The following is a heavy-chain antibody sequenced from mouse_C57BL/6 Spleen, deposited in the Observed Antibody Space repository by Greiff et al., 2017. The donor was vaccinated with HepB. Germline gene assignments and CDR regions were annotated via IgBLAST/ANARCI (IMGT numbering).Heavy chain of an antibody. CDR3: ARSDYGSSWFAY. J-gene: IGHJ3*01. Sequence: EVNVVESGGGLVKPGGSLKLSCAASGFTFSDYGMHWVRQAPEKGLEWVAYISSGSSTIYYADTVKGRFTISRDNAKNTLFLQMTSLRSEDTAMYYCARSDYGSSWFAYWGQGTLVTVSA. CDR2: ISSGSSTI. D-gene: IGHD1-1*01. V-gene: IGHV5-17*01. CDR1: GFTFSDYG.